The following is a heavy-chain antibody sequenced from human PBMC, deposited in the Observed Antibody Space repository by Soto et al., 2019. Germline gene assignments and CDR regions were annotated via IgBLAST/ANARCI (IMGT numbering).Heavy chain of an antibody. V-gene: IGHV3-43*01. J-gene: IGHJ5*02. CDR1: GFTFDDCS. CDR3: AKADDSYGHAGDLDT. Sequence: TGGSLRLSCAASGFTFDDCSMHWVRQAPGKGLEWVGLITWDGGDAYYSDSVKGRFTISRDNSKSSLHLHMNNVRTDDTALYYCAKADDSYGHAGDLDTWGQGTPVTLSS. D-gene: IGHD5-18*01. CDR2: ITWDGGDA.